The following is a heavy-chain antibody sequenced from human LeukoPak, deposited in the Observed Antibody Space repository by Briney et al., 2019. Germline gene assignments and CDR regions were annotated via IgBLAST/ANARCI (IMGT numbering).Heavy chain of an antibody. D-gene: IGHD3-16*01. CDR2: ISAYNGNT. CDR3: ARETYYDYYFDY. J-gene: IGHJ4*02. V-gene: IGHV1-18*01. Sequence: ASMKVSCKASGYTFTSYGISWVRQAPGQGLEWMGWISAYNGNTNYAQKLQGRVTMTTDTSTSTAYMELRSLRSDDTAVYYCARETYYDYYFDYWGQGTLVTVSS. CDR1: GYTFTSYG.